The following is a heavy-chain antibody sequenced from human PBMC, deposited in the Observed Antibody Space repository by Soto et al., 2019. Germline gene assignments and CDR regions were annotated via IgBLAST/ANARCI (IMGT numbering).Heavy chain of an antibody. Sequence: ASVKVSCKASGYTFTGYYMHWVRQAPGQGLEWMGWINPNSGGTNYAQKFQGWVTMTRDTSISTAYMELSRLRSDDTAVYYCARTGGAGRDCRGGSCSFLDAFNIGGQGTMVTVSS. D-gene: IGHD2-15*01. CDR1: GYTFTGYY. CDR3: ARTGGAGRDCRGGSCSFLDAFNI. CDR2: INPNSGGT. V-gene: IGHV1-2*04. J-gene: IGHJ3*02.